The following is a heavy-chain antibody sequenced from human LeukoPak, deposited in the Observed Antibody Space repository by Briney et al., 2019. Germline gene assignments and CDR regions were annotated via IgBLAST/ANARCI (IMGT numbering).Heavy chain of an antibody. J-gene: IGHJ4*02. V-gene: IGHV3-30*18. D-gene: IGHD6-13*01. CDR2: ISYDGSNK. Sequence: GGSLRLSCAASGFTFSIYWMSWFRQAPGKGLEWVAVISYDGSNKYYADSVKGRFTISRDNSKNTLYLQMNSLRAEDTAVYYCAKQQLVPVFDYWGQGTLVTVSS. CDR3: AKQQLVPVFDY. CDR1: GFTFSIYW.